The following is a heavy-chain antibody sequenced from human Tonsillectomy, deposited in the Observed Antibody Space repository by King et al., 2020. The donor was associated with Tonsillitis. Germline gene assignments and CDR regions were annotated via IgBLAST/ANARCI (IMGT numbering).Heavy chain of an antibody. V-gene: IGHV3-7*01. D-gene: IGHD3-10*01. J-gene: IGHJ3*02. Sequence: VQLVESGGGLVQPGGSLRLSCAASGFTFSRYWMSWVRQAPGKGLEWVANIKQDGSEKHYVDSVKGRFTISRDNAKNSLSLQMNSLRAEDTAVYFCAKDLKPVGSGSYRGGNAFDIWGQGTMVTVSS. CDR3: AKDLKPVGSGSYRGGNAFDI. CDR2: IKQDGSEK. CDR1: GFTFSRYW.